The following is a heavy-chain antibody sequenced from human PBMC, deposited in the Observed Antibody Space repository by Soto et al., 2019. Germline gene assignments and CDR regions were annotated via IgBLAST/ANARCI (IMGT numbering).Heavy chain of an antibody. CDR3: ASRSGQLPYYFDY. CDR1: GFTFTNYG. D-gene: IGHD6-6*01. Sequence: SVKFFCRASGFTFTNYGITWLHQAPGQGLEWMGWISASKGNTNYAQKFQGRVTMTTDTSTSTTYMELRSLRSDDMAVYYCASRSGQLPYYFDYWGQGTQVTVSS. J-gene: IGHJ4*02. CDR2: ISASKGNT. V-gene: IGHV1-18*03.